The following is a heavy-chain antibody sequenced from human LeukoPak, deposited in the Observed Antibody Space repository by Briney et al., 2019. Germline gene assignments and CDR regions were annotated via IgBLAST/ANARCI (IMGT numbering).Heavy chain of an antibody. CDR1: GYTFTGYY. J-gene: IGHJ4*02. D-gene: IGHD3-10*01. V-gene: IGHV1-2*02. CDR3: ARSLYYGSGSYTALFDY. Sequence: ASVNVSCKASGYTFTGYYMHWVRQAPGQGLEWMGWINPNSGGTNYAQKFQGRVTMTRDTSISTAYMELSRLRSDDTAVYYCARSLYYGSGSYTALFDYWGQGTLVTVSS. CDR2: INPNSGGT.